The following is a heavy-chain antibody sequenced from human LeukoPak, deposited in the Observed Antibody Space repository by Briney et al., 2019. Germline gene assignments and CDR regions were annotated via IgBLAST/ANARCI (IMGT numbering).Heavy chain of an antibody. CDR3: ARVGSYWTNYYYYGMDV. CDR2: IYSGGST. CDR1: GFTVSSSY. J-gene: IGHJ6*02. D-gene: IGHD3-10*01. Sequence: PGGSLRLSCAASGFTVSSSYMSWVRQAPGKGLEWVSVIYSGGSTYYADSVKGRFTISRDNSKNTLYLQMSSLRAEDTAVYYCARVGSYWTNYYYYGMDVWGQGTTVTVSS. V-gene: IGHV3-66*01.